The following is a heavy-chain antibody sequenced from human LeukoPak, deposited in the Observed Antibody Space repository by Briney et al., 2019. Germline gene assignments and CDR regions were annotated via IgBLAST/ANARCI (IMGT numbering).Heavy chain of an antibody. CDR2: VYYSGSA. CDR3: ARFYYYDSSGYYFDVSRSNWFDP. Sequence: PSETLSLTCNVSGVSISTYYWSWIRQSPGKGLEWIGNVYYSGSATYNPSLKSRLTMSVDTSKNQFSLRLSSVTAADTAVYYCARFYYYDSSGYYFDVSRSNWFDPWGQGTLVTVSS. CDR1: GVSISTYY. J-gene: IGHJ5*02. V-gene: IGHV4-59*01. D-gene: IGHD3-22*01.